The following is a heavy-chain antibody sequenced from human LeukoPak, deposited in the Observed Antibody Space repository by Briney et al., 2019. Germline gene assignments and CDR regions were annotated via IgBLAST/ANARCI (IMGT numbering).Heavy chain of an antibody. Sequence: SETLSLTCTVSGGSIRSYYWSWIRQSPGKGLEWIGYIYYSGSTNYNPSLKSRVTISVDTSKNQFSLKLNSLTTADTAVYYCARPYSSGWYGAFDIWGQGTMVTVSS. CDR2: IYYSGST. J-gene: IGHJ3*02. CDR1: GGSIRSYY. CDR3: ARPYSSGWYGAFDI. V-gene: IGHV4-59*01. D-gene: IGHD6-19*01.